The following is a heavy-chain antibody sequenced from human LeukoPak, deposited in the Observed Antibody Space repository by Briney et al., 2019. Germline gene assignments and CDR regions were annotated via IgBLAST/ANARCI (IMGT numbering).Heavy chain of an antibody. Sequence: GGSLRLSCAASGFTFSSYEMNWVRQAPGKGLEWVSYISSSGSTIYYADSVKGRFTISRDNAKNSLYLQMNSLRAEDTAVYYCTRHVPNNGYANFDYWGQGTLVTVSS. CDR2: ISSSGSTI. J-gene: IGHJ4*02. CDR3: TRHVPNNGYANFDY. V-gene: IGHV3-48*03. CDR1: GFTFSSYE. D-gene: IGHD5-12*01.